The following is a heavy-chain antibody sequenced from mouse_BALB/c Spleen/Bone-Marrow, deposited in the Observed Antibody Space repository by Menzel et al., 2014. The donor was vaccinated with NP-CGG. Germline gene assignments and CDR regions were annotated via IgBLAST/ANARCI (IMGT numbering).Heavy chain of an antibody. V-gene: IGHV14-3*02. CDR1: DFNIKDTY. CDR3: ATYYYGRSLFAV. J-gene: IGHJ3*01. CDR2: IDPANGNT. Sequence: DVQLQESGAELVKPGASLKLSCTASDFNIKDTYMHWVKQRPEQGLEWIGRIDPANGNTKYDPKFQVKATITADTSSNTTYLQLSSLTSEDTAVYYCATYYYGRSLFAVWGQGTLVTVSA. D-gene: IGHD1-1*01.